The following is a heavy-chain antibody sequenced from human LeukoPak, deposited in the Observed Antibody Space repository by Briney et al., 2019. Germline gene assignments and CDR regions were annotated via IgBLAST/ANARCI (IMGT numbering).Heavy chain of an antibody. V-gene: IGHV3-23*01. J-gene: IGHJ1*01. CDR1: GFTFSSYA. D-gene: IGHD3-22*01. Sequence: GGSLRLSCAASGFTFSSYAMSWVRQAPGKGLEWVSAISGSGGSTYYADSVKGRFTISRDNAKNSLYLQMNSLRAEDTAVYYCAREEYYYDSSGYYSKYFQHWGQGTLVTVSS. CDR2: ISGSGGST. CDR3: AREEYYYDSSGYYSKYFQH.